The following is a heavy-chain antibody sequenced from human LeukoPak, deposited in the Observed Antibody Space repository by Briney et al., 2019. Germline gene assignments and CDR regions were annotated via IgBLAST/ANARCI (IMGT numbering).Heavy chain of an antibody. CDR3: ATGQHDYDSSPFGY. D-gene: IGHD3-22*01. Sequence: ASVKVSCRVSGYTFGELPMHWVRQAPGRGLEWMGNFDPEDGEAIYAQKFQGRVTMTEDTSTDTAYLDLISLRSEDTAVYYCATGQHDYDSSPFGYWGQGTLVTVSS. V-gene: IGHV1-24*01. CDR2: FDPEDGEA. J-gene: IGHJ4*02. CDR1: GYTFGELP.